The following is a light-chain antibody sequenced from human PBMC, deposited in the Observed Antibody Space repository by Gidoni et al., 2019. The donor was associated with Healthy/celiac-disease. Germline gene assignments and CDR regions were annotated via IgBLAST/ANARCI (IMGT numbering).Light chain of an antibody. V-gene: IGLV4-69*01. CDR2: LNSDGSH. CDR1: SGHSSYA. Sequence: LVLTQSPSASAPLVASVKLTCTLSSGHSSYAIAWHQQQPEKAPRYLMKLNSDGSHSKGDGIPDRFSGSSSGAERYLTISSLQSEDEADYYCQTWGTGIQVFGGGTKLTVL. CDR3: QTWGTGIQV. J-gene: IGLJ3*02.